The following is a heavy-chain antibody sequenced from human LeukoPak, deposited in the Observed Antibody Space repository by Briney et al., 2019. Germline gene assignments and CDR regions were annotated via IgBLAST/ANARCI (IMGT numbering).Heavy chain of an antibody. CDR2: IYPGDSDT. CDR1: GYSFTSYW. CDR3: ARHDGDYVDY. D-gene: IGHD4-17*01. J-gene: IGHJ4*02. Sequence: GESLKISCQGSGYSFTSYWIGWVRQMPGKGLEWMGIIYPGDSDTKYSPSFQGQVTISADKSISTAFLQWSGLKASDTAMYYCARHDGDYVDYWGQGTLVTVSS. V-gene: IGHV5-51*01.